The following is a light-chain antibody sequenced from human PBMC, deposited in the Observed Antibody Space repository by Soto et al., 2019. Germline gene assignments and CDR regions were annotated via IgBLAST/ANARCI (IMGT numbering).Light chain of an antibody. J-gene: IGKJ1*01. CDR2: GAS. CDR3: QQYGDSRT. V-gene: IGKV3-15*01. Sequence: EIVMTQSPATLSVSPGERATLSCRASQSVSSNLAWYQQKPGQAPRLLIYGASTRATGIPARFSGSGPGTDFTLTISRLEPEDFAVYYCQQYGDSRTFGQGTKVDIK. CDR1: QSVSSN.